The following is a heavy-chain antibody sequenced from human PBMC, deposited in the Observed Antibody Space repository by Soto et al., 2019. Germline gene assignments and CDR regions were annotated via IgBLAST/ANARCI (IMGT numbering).Heavy chain of an antibody. D-gene: IGHD6-6*01. CDR3: TTESRSSSSFYYYYYGMDV. CDR2: IKGKPDGGKT. Sequence: GGSLRLSCAASGFTFSNAWMNWVRQAPGKGLEWVGRIKGKPDGGKTDYAAPVKGRCTISRNDSKNTLYLQMNSLKTEDTAVYYCTTESRSSSSFYYYYYGMDVWGQGTTVTVSS. V-gene: IGHV3-15*07. CDR1: GFTFSNAW. J-gene: IGHJ6*02.